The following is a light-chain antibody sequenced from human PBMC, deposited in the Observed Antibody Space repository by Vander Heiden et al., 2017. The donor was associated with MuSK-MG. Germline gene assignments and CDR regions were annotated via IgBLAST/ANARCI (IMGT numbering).Light chain of an antibody. V-gene: IGKV1-39*01. CDR3: QQSYINPLT. CDR2: AAS. J-gene: IGKJ4*01. CDR1: QTIDNF. Sequence: DIQMTQSPSSLSASVGDRVTIPCRASQTIDNFLNWYQQKPGKAPKLLIYAASSLKSGVPSRVSGSGSGTDFTLTISSLQPEDFATYYCQQSYINPLTFGGGTTVEIK.